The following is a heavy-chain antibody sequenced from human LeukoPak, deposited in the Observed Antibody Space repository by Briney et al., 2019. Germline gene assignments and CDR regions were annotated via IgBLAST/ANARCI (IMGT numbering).Heavy chain of an antibody. V-gene: IGHV3-23*01. CDR1: GFTFNNYA. J-gene: IGHJ4*02. D-gene: IGHD7-27*01. Sequence: PGGSLRLSCAASGFTFNNYAMSWVRQAPGKGLEWVSGISGSTYYPDSVTGRFTISRDNSENTLYLQMSGLRAEDTAIYYCAKGTGDTAYYFDFWGQGVLVTVSS. CDR2: ISGST. CDR3: AKGTGDTAYYFDF.